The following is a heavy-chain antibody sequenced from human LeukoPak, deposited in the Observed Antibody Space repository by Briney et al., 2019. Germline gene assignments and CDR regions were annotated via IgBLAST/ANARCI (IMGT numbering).Heavy chain of an antibody. CDR1: GFTFSSYA. Sequence: WGSLRLSCAASGFTFSSYAMSWVRQAPGKGLEWVSAISGSGGSTYYADSVKGRFTISRDNSKNTLYLQMNSLRAEDTAVYYCANAPDYLGGGYWGQGTLVTVSS. D-gene: IGHD4/OR15-4a*01. CDR3: ANAPDYLGGGY. CDR2: ISGSGGST. V-gene: IGHV3-23*01. J-gene: IGHJ4*02.